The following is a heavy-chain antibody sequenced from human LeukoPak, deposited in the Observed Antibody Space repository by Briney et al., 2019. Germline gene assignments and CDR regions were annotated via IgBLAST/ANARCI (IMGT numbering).Heavy chain of an antibody. CDR2: IYWNDDK. Sequence: SGPTLVNPTQTLTLTCTFSGFSLSTSGVGVGWIRQPPGKALEWLALIYWNDDKRYSPSLKSRLTITKDTSKNQVVLTMTNMDPVDTATYYCARSMGLGMATIFRVRKFQTFDYWGQGTLVTVSS. J-gene: IGHJ4*02. V-gene: IGHV2-5*01. CDR1: GFSLSTSGVG. D-gene: IGHD5-24*01. CDR3: ARSMGLGMATIFRVRKFQTFDY.